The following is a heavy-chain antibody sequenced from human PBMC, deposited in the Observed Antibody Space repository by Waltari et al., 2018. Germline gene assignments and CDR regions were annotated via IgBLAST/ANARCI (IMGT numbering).Heavy chain of an antibody. CDR2: IYSNGIT. V-gene: IGHV3-23*03. CDR3: AKDRGSIWYGGFDY. Sequence: EVRLLDSGGGLVQPGGSLRLSCAASGFTFSSYAMSWVRQAPGKGLDWVSVIYSNGITYYRDSVKGRFTISRDNSKNTVYLQMNTLRAEDTALYYCAKDRGSIWYGGFDYWGQGTLVSVSS. D-gene: IGHD6-13*01. CDR1: GFTFSSYA. J-gene: IGHJ4*02.